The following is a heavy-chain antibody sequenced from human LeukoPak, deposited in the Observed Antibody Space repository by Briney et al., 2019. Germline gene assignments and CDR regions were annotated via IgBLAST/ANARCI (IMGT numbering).Heavy chain of an antibody. V-gene: IGHV3-15*01. CDR1: GFTFSNAW. CDR2: IRSKTDGGTT. D-gene: IGHD6-19*01. Sequence: GGSLRLSCAASGFTFSNAWMSWVRQAPGKGLEWVGRIRSKTDGGTTDYAAPVKGRFTISRDDSKNTLYLQMNSLKTEDTAVYYCTTVGQIAVALIDYWGQGTLVTVSS. CDR3: TTVGQIAVALIDY. J-gene: IGHJ4*02.